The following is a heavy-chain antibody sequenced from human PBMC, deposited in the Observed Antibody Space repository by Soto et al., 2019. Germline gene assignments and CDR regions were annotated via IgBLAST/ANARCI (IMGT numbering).Heavy chain of an antibody. CDR3: AHSGPPPTDIVVVVAAKPGPNWFDP. CDR2: IYWNDDK. J-gene: IGHJ5*02. D-gene: IGHD2-15*01. CDR1: GFSLSTSGVG. Sequence: QITLKESGPTLVKPTQTLTLTCTFSGFSLSTSGVGVGWIRQPPGKALEWLALIYWNDDKRYSPSLKSRLTITKDTSKNQVVLTMTNMDPVDTATYYCAHSGPPPTDIVVVVAAKPGPNWFDPWGQGTLVTVSS. V-gene: IGHV2-5*01.